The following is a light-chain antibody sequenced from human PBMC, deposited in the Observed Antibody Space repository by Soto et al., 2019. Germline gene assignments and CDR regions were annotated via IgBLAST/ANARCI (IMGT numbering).Light chain of an antibody. J-gene: IGKJ2*01. V-gene: IGKV1-5*03. CDR3: QQYDRFPYS. CDR1: LSISSW. Sequence: DIQMTQSPSTLSASVGDTVSITCRASLSISSWFAWYQQKPGKAPKILIYEASNLKSEAPSRFSGSGSGTDFTLTINGLQPDDFATYYWQQYDRFPYSFGPGTRLEIK. CDR2: EAS.